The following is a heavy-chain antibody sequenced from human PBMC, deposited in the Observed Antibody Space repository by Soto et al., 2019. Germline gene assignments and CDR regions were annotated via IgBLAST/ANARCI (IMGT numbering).Heavy chain of an antibody. CDR3: ARQKVGPRGSGSYYYYYYMDV. J-gene: IGHJ6*03. CDR2: IYYSGST. V-gene: IGHV4-39*01. D-gene: IGHD3-10*01. CDR1: GGSISSSSYY. Sequence: PSETLSLTCTVSGGSISSSSYYWGWIRQPPGKGLEWIGSIYYSGSTYYNPSLKSRVTISVDTSKNQFSLKLSSVTAADTAVYYCARQKVGPRGSGSYYYYYYMDVWGKGTKVTVSS.